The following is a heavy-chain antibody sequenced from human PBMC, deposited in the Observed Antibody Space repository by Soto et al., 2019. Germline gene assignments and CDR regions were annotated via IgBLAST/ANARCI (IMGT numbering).Heavy chain of an antibody. D-gene: IGHD2-21*02. CDR3: AVWTALTQYYFDS. CDR2: AYYSGTT. V-gene: IGHV4-59*13. Sequence: SDTLSLTCAVSGASFSGSYWSWIRQPPGKGLEWIGYAYYSGTTVYNPSLKSRVSISVDTSKKHVSLRLKSVTAADTAVYYCAVWTALTQYYFDSWGHGTLVTVSS. CDR1: GASFSGSY. J-gene: IGHJ4*01.